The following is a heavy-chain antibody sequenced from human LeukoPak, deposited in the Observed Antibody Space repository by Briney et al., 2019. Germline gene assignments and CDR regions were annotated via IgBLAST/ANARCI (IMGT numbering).Heavy chain of an antibody. J-gene: IGHJ4*02. Sequence: ASVKVSCKASGYTFTSYDINWVRQATGQGLEWMGWMNPNSGNTGYAQKFQGRVTMTRNTSISTAYMELSSLRSEDTAVYYCARGPIRMVRGVNIKTQFDYWGQGTLVTVSS. D-gene: IGHD3-10*01. V-gene: IGHV1-8*01. CDR1: GYTFTSYD. CDR2: MNPNSGNT. CDR3: ARGPIRMVRGVNIKTQFDY.